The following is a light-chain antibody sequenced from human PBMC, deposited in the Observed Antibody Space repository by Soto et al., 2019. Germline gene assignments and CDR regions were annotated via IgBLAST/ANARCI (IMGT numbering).Light chain of an antibody. CDR2: EDN. CDR3: QSYDSSNGVV. CDR1: SGGIASNY. Sequence: NFMLTQPHSVSESPGKTITISCNHSSGGIASNYVQWYQQRPGSSPTTVIYEDNQRPSGVPDRFSGSIDSSSSSASLTISGLKTEDEADYYCQSYDSSNGVVFGGGTKLTVL. V-gene: IGLV6-57*01. J-gene: IGLJ2*01.